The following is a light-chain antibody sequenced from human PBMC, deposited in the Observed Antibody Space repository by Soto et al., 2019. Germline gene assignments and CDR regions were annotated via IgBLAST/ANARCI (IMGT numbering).Light chain of an antibody. J-gene: IGKJ3*01. CDR1: QSVTSTS. Sequence: EIVLTQSPGTLSLSPGERATLSCRASQSVTSTSLAWYQQKPGQAPRLLMYGASSRATGTPDRFSGSGSGTDFTLTISRLEPEDFAVYYCQQYGTSLFSFGPGTKVDIK. V-gene: IGKV3-20*01. CDR2: GAS. CDR3: QQYGTSLFS.